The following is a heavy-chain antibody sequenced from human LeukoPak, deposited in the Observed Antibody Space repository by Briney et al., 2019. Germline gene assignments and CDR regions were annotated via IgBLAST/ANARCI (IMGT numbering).Heavy chain of an antibody. Sequence: ASVKVSCKASGYTFTGYYMHWVRQAPGQGLEWMGWINPNSGGTNYAQKFQGRVTVTRDTSISTAYMELSRLRSDDTAVYYCARAPRGYCSGGSCYNYWGQGTLVTVSS. CDR1: GYTFTGYY. V-gene: IGHV1-2*02. CDR2: INPNSGGT. CDR3: ARAPRGYCSGGSCYNY. D-gene: IGHD2-15*01. J-gene: IGHJ4*02.